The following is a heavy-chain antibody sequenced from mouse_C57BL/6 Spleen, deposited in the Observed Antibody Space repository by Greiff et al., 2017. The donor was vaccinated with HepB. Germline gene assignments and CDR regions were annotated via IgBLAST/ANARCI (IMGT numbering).Heavy chain of an antibody. V-gene: IGHV1-82*01. Sequence: VQLQQSGPELVKPGATVKISCKASGYAFSSSWMNWVKQRPGKGLEWIGRMYPGDGDTNYNGKFKGKATLTADKSSSTAYMQLSSLTSEDSAVYCCARDGSSHWDFDVWGTGTTVTVSS. J-gene: IGHJ1*03. D-gene: IGHD1-1*01. CDR1: GYAFSSSW. CDR2: MYPGDGDT. CDR3: ARDGSSHWDFDV.